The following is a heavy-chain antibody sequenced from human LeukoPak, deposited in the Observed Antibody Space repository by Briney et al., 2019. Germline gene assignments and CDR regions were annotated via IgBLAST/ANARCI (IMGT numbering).Heavy chain of an antibody. CDR1: GGSINSGDCY. J-gene: IGHJ6*02. Sequence: SETLSLTCTVSGGSINSGDCYWSWIRQPPGKGLEWIGYIYYNGSTYYNPSLKSRVTISVDTSKNQFSLKLTSVTAADTAVYYCASGELNYYDSSGSCLYYGMDVWGQGTTVTVSS. V-gene: IGHV4-30-4*01. D-gene: IGHD3-22*01. CDR3: ASGELNYYDSSGSCLYYGMDV. CDR2: IYYNGST.